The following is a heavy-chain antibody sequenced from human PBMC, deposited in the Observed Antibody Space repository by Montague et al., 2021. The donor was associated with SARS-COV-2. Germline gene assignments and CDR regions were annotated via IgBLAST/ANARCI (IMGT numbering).Heavy chain of an antibody. D-gene: IGHD3-22*01. J-gene: IGHJ4*02. CDR1: DGSFSDYS. CDR3: AGGRQHINMIVVVVTGGEYYFDX. V-gene: IGHV4-34*01. Sequence: SETLSLTCAVYDGSFSDYSWTWIRQPPGKGLEWIGEINHRGSTNYNPSLKSRVTISVDTSKNQFSLKMTSVTAADTAVYYCAGGRQHINMIVVVVTGGEYYFDXWGQGTLVAVSS. CDR2: INHRGST.